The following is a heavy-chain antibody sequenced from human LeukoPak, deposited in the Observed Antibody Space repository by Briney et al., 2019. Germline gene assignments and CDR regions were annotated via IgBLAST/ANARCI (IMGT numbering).Heavy chain of an antibody. J-gene: IGHJ4*02. CDR2: IRSKANSYAT. V-gene: IGHV3-73*01. CDR3: TRLGYYDSSGYYFDY. Sequence: PGGYLRLSCAASGFTFSGSAMHWVRQASGKGLEWVGRIRSKANSYATAYAASVKGRFTISRDDSKNTAYLQMNSLKTEDTAVYYCTRLGYYDSSGYYFDYWGQGTLVTVSS. CDR1: GFTFSGSA. D-gene: IGHD3-22*01.